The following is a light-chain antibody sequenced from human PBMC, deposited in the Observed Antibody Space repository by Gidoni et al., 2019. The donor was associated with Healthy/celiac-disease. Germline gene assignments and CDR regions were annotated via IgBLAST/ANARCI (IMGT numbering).Light chain of an antibody. CDR3: MQALQTPLT. CDR2: LGS. V-gene: IGKV2-28*01. Sequence: IVMTQSPLSLPVTPGEPASISCRSSQSLLHSNGYNYLDWYLQKPGQSPQLLIYLGSNRASGVPDRFSGSGSGTDLTLKISRVEAEDVGVYYCMQALQTPLTFGGGTKVEIK. CDR1: QSLLHSNGYNY. J-gene: IGKJ4*01.